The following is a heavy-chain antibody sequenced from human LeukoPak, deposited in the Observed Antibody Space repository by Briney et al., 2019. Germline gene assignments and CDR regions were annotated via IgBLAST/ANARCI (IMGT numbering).Heavy chain of an antibody. V-gene: IGHV3-30-3*01. D-gene: IGHD6-13*01. J-gene: IGHJ4*02. CDR3: AKTLSNSWDGDY. Sequence: GRSLTLSCAASGFTFSSYAMHWVRQAPGKGLEWVAVMSYDGSYKYYADSVKGRFTISRDNSKNTLYLQMNSLRAEDTAVYYCAKTLSNSWDGDYWGQGTLVTVSS. CDR1: GFTFSSYA. CDR2: MSYDGSYK.